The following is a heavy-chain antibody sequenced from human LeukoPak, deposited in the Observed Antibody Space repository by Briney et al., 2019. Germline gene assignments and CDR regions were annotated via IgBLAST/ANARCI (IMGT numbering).Heavy chain of an antibody. CDR3: ARGRGATVITNFDY. CDR2: ISPGDSDT. D-gene: IGHD4-23*01. CDR1: GYSFTSYW. Sequence: PGESLKISCKGSGYSFTSYWISWVRQMPGKGLEWMGIISPGDSDTRYSPSFQGQVTMSADKSINTAYLQRGSLNASDTAMYYCARGRGATVITNFDYWGQGTLVTVSS. J-gene: IGHJ4*02. V-gene: IGHV5-51*03.